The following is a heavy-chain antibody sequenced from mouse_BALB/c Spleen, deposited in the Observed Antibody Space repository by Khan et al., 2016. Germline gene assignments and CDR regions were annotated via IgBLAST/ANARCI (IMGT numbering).Heavy chain of an antibody. CDR3: ARGGVDGYSAWFAY. J-gene: IGHJ3*01. Sequence: VQLQESAAELARPGASVKMSCKASGYTFTPYTIHWVKQRPGQGLEWIGYINPSSGYTEYNQKFKDKSTLTTDKSSNTAYIQLSSLTSDDSAVYYCARGGVDGYSAWFAYWGQGTLVTVSA. V-gene: IGHV1-4*02. CDR2: INPSSGYT. D-gene: IGHD2-3*01. CDR1: GYTFTPYT.